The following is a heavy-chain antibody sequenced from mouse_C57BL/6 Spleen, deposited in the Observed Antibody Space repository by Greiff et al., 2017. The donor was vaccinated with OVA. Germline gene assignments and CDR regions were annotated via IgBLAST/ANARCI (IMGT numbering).Heavy chain of an antibody. J-gene: IGHJ2*01. CDR3: ARGYYGSSPHCDY. D-gene: IGHD1-1*01. CDR2: IHPNSGST. V-gene: IGHV1-64*01. CDR1: GYTFTSYW. Sequence: QVQLQQPGAELVKPGASVKLSCKASGYTFTSYWMHWVKQRPGQGLEWIGMIHPNSGSTNYNEKFKSKATLTVDKSSSTAYMQLSSLTSEDSAVYYCARGYYGSSPHCDYWGQGTTLTVSS.